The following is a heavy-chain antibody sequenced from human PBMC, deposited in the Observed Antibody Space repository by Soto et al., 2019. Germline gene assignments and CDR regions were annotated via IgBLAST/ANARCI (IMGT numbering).Heavy chain of an antibody. CDR1: GGSISSYY. D-gene: IGHD3-16*01. CDR3: ERGWGSRGSHFDY. Sequence: QVQLQESGPGLVKPSETLSLTCTVSGGSISSYYWSWIRQPPGKGLEWIGYIYYSGSTNYNPSLKNPVPISVDPSEKQFPLKLGSVTAAETAVDYCERGWGSRGSHFDYWGQGTLVTVSS. J-gene: IGHJ4*02. V-gene: IGHV4-59*01. CDR2: IYYSGST.